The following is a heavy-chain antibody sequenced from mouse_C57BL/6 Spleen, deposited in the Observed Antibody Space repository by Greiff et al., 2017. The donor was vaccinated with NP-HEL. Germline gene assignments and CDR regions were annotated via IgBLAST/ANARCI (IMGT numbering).Heavy chain of an antibody. CDR2: IDPEDGDT. D-gene: IGHD1-1*01. V-gene: IGHV14-1*01. J-gene: IGHJ4*01. CDR3: TRDYYGSSYDAMDY. Sequence: VHVKQSGAELVRPGASVKLSCTASGFNIKDYYMHWVKQRPEQGLEWIGRIDPEDGDTEYAPKFQGKATMTADTSSNTAYLQLSSLTSEDTAVYYCTRDYYGSSYDAMDYWGQGTSVTVSS. CDR1: GFNIKDYY.